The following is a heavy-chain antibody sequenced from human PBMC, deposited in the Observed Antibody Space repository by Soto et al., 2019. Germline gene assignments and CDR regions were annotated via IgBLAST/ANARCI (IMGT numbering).Heavy chain of an antibody. CDR2: TSAYNGNT. CDR3: ARGDSSGYWREYFQH. CDR1: GNTVPNYA. J-gene: IGHJ1*01. D-gene: IGHD3-22*01. Sequence: GASVKVSCKASGNTVPNYAIHWVRQAPGQRLEWMGWTSAYNGNTNYAQKLQGRVTMTTDTSTSTAYMELRSLRSDDTAVYYCARGDSSGYWREYFQHWGQGTLVTVSS. V-gene: IGHV1-18*01.